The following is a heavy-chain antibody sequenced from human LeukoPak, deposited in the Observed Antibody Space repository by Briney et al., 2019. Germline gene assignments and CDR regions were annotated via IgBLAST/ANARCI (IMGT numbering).Heavy chain of an antibody. Sequence: PGRSLRLSCAASGFTFDDYAMHWVRQAPGKGLEWVSGISWNSGSIGYADSVKGRFTISRDNARKSLFLQMKSLRAEDTAVYFCVRLTWLFTADVSQTGFEYWGRGTLVAVSA. CDR1: GFTFDDYA. CDR3: VRLTWLFTADVSQTGFEY. V-gene: IGHV3-9*01. J-gene: IGHJ4*02. CDR2: ISWNSGSI. D-gene: IGHD2-8*02.